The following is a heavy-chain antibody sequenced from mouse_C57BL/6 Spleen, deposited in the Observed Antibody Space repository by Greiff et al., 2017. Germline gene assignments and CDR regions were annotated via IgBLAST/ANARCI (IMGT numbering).Heavy chain of an antibody. J-gene: IGHJ2*01. Sequence: QVQLQQSGAELARPGASVKLSCKASGYTFTSYGISWVKQRTGQGLEWIGEIYPRSGNTYYNEKFKGKATLTADKSSSTAYMGLRSLTSEDSAVYVCARDYSKPYYFDYWGQGTTLTVSS. CDR1: GYTFTSYG. CDR3: ARDYSKPYYFDY. V-gene: IGHV1-81*01. CDR2: IYPRSGNT. D-gene: IGHD2-5*01.